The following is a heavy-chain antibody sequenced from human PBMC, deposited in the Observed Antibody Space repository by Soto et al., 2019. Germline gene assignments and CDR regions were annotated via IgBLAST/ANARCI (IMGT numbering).Heavy chain of an antibody. Sequence: PGESLKISCNGSGYSFTNYLITWVRQMPGKGVGWMGRIDPSDSYTNYSASFQGHVTISVDKSISTAFLQWSSLKASDTAMYYYARHSLRDWYAPVDYWGQGTLVTVSS. CDR1: GYSFTNYL. V-gene: IGHV5-10-1*01. J-gene: IGHJ4*02. CDR2: IDPSDSYT. D-gene: IGHD3-9*01. CDR3: ARHSLRDWYAPVDY.